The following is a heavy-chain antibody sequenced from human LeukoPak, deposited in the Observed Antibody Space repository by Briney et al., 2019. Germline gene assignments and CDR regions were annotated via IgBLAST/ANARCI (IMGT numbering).Heavy chain of an antibody. CDR3: AKDGGVRGVGYYGMDV. V-gene: IGHV3-23*01. Sequence: GGSLRLSCAASGFTFSSYAMSWVRQAPGKGQEWVSAISGSGGSTYYADSVKGRFTISRDNSKNTLYLQMNSLRAEDTAVYYCAKDGGVRGVGYYGMDVWGQGTTVTVSS. J-gene: IGHJ6*02. D-gene: IGHD3-10*01. CDR1: GFTFSSYA. CDR2: ISGSGGST.